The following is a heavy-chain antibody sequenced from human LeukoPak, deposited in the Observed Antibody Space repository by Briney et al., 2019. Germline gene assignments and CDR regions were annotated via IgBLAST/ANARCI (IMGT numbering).Heavy chain of an antibody. D-gene: IGHD3-22*01. CDR2: IYYSGNT. V-gene: IGHV4-61*01. CDR1: GGSVSSGSYY. J-gene: IGHJ4*02. Sequence: SETLSLTCTVSGGSVSSGSYYWSWIRQPPGKGLEWIGYIYYSGNTNYNPSLKSRVTISVDTSKNQFSLKLSSVTAADTAVYYCTRDHYYDTYSYWGQGTLVTVSS. CDR3: TRDHYYDTYSY.